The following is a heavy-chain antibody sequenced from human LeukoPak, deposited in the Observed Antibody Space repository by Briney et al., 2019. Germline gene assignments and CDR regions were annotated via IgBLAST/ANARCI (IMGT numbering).Heavy chain of an antibody. CDR2: IRQDGGEK. CDR3: AMDVPAAGLYFDL. J-gene: IGHJ4*01. V-gene: IGHV3-7*04. D-gene: IGHD6-13*01. Sequence: GGXLRLSCEVSGFTFTDYWMNWVRQAPGKGPEWVARIRQDGGEKTSLDSLNRRFPISTHNTNTSLSLQLNRLTAEDTAVYYCAMDVPAAGLYFDLWGQGTLVTVSS. CDR1: GFTFTDYW.